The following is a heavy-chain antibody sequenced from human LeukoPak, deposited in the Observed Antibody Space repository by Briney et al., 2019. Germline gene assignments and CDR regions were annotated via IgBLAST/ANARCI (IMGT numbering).Heavy chain of an antibody. Sequence: GGSLRLSCAASGFTFSNAWMSWVRQAPGKGLEWVANIKQDGSEKYYVGSVKGRFTLSRDNAKDSMYLQMNSLRAEDTAVYYCARWEIRGTAHQLDYWGQGTLVTVSS. J-gene: IGHJ4*02. CDR2: IKQDGSEK. D-gene: IGHD1-7*01. V-gene: IGHV3-7*01. CDR1: GFTFSNAW. CDR3: ARWEIRGTAHQLDY.